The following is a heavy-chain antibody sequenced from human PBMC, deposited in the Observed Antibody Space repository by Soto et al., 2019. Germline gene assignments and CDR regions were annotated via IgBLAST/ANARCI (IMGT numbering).Heavy chain of an antibody. Sequence: VKVSCKTSGYTFSNYGITWVRQAPGQPLEWLGWISLYSDGTNYAQKFQGRVSMTTDTSTTTAYMELRSLRSDDTAVYYCARVVPGAEAWFGPWGQGTLVTVSS. D-gene: IGHD2-2*01. J-gene: IGHJ5*02. CDR1: GYTFSNYG. V-gene: IGHV1-18*01. CDR3: ARVVPGAEAWFGP. CDR2: ISLYSDGT.